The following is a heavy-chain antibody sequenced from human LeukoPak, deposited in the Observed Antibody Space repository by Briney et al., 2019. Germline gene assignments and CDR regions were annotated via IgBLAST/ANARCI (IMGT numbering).Heavy chain of an antibody. D-gene: IGHD1-14*01. CDR2: FYSGGSA. J-gene: IGHJ3*01. CDR1: GLTVSSND. V-gene: IGHV3-53*01. CDR3: TRSGPPDPY. Sequence: GGSLRLSCAASGLTVSSNDMSWVRQAPGKGLEWVSVFYSGGSAYYADSVKGRFTISRDNSKNTLFLQMNSLRAEDTAIYYCTRSGPPDPYWGQGTMVTASS.